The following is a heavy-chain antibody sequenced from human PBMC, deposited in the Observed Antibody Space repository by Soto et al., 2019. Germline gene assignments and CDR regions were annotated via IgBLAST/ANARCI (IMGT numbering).Heavy chain of an antibody. J-gene: IGHJ4*02. V-gene: IGHV1-46*03. Sequence: APVKASCKASGYTFPSYYMHWVRQAPGQGLEWMGIINPSGGSTSYAQKFQGRVIMTRDTSTSTVYMELSSLRSEDTAVYYCAREFGYCSGGSCYRPAHFDYWGQGTLVTVSS. CDR2: INPSGGST. CDR3: AREFGYCSGGSCYRPAHFDY. CDR1: GYTFPSYY. D-gene: IGHD2-15*01.